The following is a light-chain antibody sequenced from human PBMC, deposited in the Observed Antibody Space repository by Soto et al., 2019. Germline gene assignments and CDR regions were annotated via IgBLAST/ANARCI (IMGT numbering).Light chain of an antibody. J-gene: IGLJ1*01. CDR2: EVN. Sequence: QSALTQPPSASGSPGQSVTITCTGTSSDVGGCRFVSWYQQFPGKAPQLIIYEVNKRPSGVPDRFSGSKSGNTASLTISGLQAEDEADYYCSSCAGSNNPYVFGTGTKVTVL. CDR3: SSCAGSNNPYV. V-gene: IGLV2-8*01. CDR1: SSDVGGCRF.